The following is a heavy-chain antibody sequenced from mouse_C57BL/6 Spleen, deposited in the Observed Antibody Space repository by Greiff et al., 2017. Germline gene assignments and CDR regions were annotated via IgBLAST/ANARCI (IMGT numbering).Heavy chain of an antibody. J-gene: IGHJ4*01. Sequence: EVKLMESGGGLVKPGGSLKLSCAASGFTFSSYAMSWVRQTPEKRLEWVATISDGGSYTYYPDNVKGRFTISRDNAKNNLYLQMSHLKSEDTAMYYCAREALRYYAMDYWGQGTSVTVSS. V-gene: IGHV5-4*01. CDR1: GFTFSSYA. D-gene: IGHD1-1*01. CDR3: AREALRYYAMDY. CDR2: ISDGGSYT.